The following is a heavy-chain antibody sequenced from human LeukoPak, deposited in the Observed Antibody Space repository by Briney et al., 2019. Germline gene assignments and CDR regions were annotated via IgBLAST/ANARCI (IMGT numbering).Heavy chain of an antibody. V-gene: IGHV3-74*01. CDR1: GFTFSGYW. J-gene: IGHJ4*02. CDR3: ARVRYSSSWWFDY. Sequence: GGSLRLSCAASGFTFSGYWMHWVRQAPGKGLVWVSRISTDGTSTSYTDFVKGRFTISRDNAKNTLYLQMSSLRVEDTAVYYCARVRYSSSWWFDYWGQGALVTVSS. CDR2: ISTDGTST. D-gene: IGHD6-13*01.